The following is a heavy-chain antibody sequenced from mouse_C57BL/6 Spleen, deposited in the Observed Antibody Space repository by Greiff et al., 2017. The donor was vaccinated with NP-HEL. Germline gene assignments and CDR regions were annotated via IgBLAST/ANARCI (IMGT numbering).Heavy chain of an antibody. D-gene: IGHD2-5*01. CDR2: FYPGSGSI. CDR3: ARHEGEPYYSNYDYYAMDY. V-gene: IGHV1-62-2*01. J-gene: IGHJ4*01. CDR1: GYTFTEYT. Sequence: QVQLQQSGAELVKPGASVKLSCKASGYTFTEYTIHWVKQRSGQGLEWIGWFYPGSGSIKYNEKFKDKATLTADKSSSTVYMELSRLTSEDSAVYFCARHEGEPYYSNYDYYAMDYWGQGTSVTVSS.